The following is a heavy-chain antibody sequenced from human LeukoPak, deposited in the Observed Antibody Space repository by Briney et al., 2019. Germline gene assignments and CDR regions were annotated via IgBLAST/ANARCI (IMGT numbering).Heavy chain of an antibody. CDR1: GYTFTDYY. Sequence: ASVKVSCKASGYTFTDYYMHWVRQAPGQGLEWMGWINPKSGGTSSAQKLQGRVTMTSDTSISTAYMELSRLRSDDTAVYFCARAGGGYSSGWGAFDIWGQGTMVTVSS. D-gene: IGHD5-18*01. CDR3: ARAGGGYSSGWGAFDI. CDR2: INPKSGGT. V-gene: IGHV1-2*02. J-gene: IGHJ3*02.